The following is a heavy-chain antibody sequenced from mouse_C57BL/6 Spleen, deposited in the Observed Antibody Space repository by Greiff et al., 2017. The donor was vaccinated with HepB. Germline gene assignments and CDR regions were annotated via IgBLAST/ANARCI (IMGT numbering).Heavy chain of an antibody. V-gene: IGHV1-9*01. CDR2: ILPGSGST. CDR3: ARWDYYYGSSGYWYFDV. D-gene: IGHD1-1*01. CDR1: GYTFTGYW. Sequence: QVQLQQSGAELMKPGASVKLSCKATGYTFTGYWIEWVKQRPGHGLEWIGEILPGSGSTNYNEKFKGKATFTADTSSNTAYMQLSSLTTEDSAIYYCARWDYYYGSSGYWYFDVWGTGTTVTVSS. J-gene: IGHJ1*03.